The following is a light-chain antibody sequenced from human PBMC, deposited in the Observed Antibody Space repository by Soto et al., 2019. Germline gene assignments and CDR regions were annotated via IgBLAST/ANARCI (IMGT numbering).Light chain of an antibody. CDR2: EGS. J-gene: IGLJ2*01. V-gene: IGLV2-23*03. Sequence: QSALTQPASVSGSPGQSITISCTGSSSDIGSHNLVSWYQQHPDKAPKLMIYEGSKRPSGVSDRFYGSKSGNTASLTVSGLQAEDEADYYCSSYAGSSTFLLSGGGTKLTVL. CDR1: SSDIGSHNL. CDR3: SSYAGSSTFLL.